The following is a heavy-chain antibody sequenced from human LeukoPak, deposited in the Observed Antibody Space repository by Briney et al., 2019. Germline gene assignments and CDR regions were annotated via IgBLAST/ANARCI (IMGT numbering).Heavy chain of an antibody. CDR2: VYYTGST. D-gene: IGHD3-9*01. V-gene: IGHV4-59*01. CDR3: AGGLRYFVL. Sequence: PSETLSLTCTVSGGYISSYYWSWIRQPPGEGLEWIGYVYYTGSTNYNPSLKSRVSISVDTSKNQFSLKLRSVSAADTAVYYCAGGLRYFVLWGQGTLVTVSS. J-gene: IGHJ4*02. CDR1: GGYISSYY.